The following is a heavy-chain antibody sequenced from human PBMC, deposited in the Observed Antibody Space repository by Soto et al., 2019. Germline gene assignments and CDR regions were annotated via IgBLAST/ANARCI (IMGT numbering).Heavy chain of an antibody. CDR2: IIDSGGST. CDR1: GFTFSSCA. V-gene: IGHV3-23*01. CDR3: ATGRSYYYYYGVDV. J-gene: IGHJ6*02. Sequence: EVQLLESGGGLVQPGGSLRLSCAASGFTFSSCAMGWVRQAPGKGLEWVSDIIDSGGSTYYADSVKGRFTISRANSNSSLYLQMNSLKSEYTALDYCATGRSYYYYYGVDVWGQGTTDTV.